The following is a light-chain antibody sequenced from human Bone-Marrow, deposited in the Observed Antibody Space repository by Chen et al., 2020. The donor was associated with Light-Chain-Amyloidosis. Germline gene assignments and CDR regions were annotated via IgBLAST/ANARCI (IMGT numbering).Light chain of an antibody. V-gene: IGKV1-33*01. Sequence: DMQMTQSPSSLSASVGDRVTITCQASQNISRFLNWYQQKPGKAPNLLIYDVYKLETVVPPRFSGSGSGKHFTLTITSLQPEDIATYYCQQYDHFLSFGGGTKVEVK. CDR2: DVY. J-gene: IGKJ4*02. CDR1: QNISRF. CDR3: QQYDHFLS.